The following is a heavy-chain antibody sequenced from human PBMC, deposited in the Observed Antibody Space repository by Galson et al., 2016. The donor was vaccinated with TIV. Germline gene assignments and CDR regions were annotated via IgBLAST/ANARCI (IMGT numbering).Heavy chain of an antibody. J-gene: IGHJ4*02. Sequence: SLRLSCAASGFMFNIFGMHWVRQAPGKGLEWVAFIRFDETAKTYADSVKGRFTISRDIFKNTLYLQMNSLTAGDTAVYYCARQWQSYFFDYWGQGILVTVSS. D-gene: IGHD6-19*01. CDR3: ARQWQSYFFDY. CDR1: GFMFNIFG. V-gene: IGHV3-33*01. CDR2: IRFDETAK.